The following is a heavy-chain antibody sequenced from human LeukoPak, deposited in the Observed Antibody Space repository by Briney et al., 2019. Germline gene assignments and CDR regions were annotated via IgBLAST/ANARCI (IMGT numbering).Heavy chain of an antibody. J-gene: IGHJ4*02. D-gene: IGHD3-9*01. CDR2: ISYDGSNK. CDR1: GFTFSNYG. Sequence: GRSLRLSCAASGFTFSNYGIHWVRQAPGKGLEWVAVISYDGSNKYYADSVKGRFTISRDNSKNTLYLQMNSLRAEDTAVYYCATTVDWRGDYWGQGTLVTVSS. CDR3: ATTVDWRGDY. V-gene: IGHV3-30*03.